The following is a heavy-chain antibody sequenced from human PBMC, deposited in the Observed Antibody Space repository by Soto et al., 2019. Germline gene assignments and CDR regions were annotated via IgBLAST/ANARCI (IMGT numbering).Heavy chain of an antibody. D-gene: IGHD4-17*01. CDR3: AHMMTTVVTHYGMDV. V-gene: IGHV2-5*02. Sequence: QITLKESGPTLVKPTQTLTLTCTFSGFSLSTSGVGVGWIRQPPGKALEWLALIYWDDDKRYSPSLKSRHTITMDCSRXQVVLTMTNMDPVDTATYYCAHMMTTVVTHYGMDVWGQGTTVTVSS. J-gene: IGHJ6*02. CDR2: IYWDDDK. CDR1: GFSLSTSGVG.